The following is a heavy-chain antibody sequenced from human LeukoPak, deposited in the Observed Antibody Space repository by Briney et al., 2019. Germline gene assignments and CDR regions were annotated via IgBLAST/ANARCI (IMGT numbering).Heavy chain of an antibody. Sequence: PGGSLRLSCAASGFTFSSYSMNWVRQAPGKGLEWVSSISSSSSSYIYYADSVKGRFTISRDNAKYSLYLQMNSLRAEDTAVYYCARNPYYYDSSGHFDYWGQGTLVTVSS. J-gene: IGHJ4*02. V-gene: IGHV3-21*01. CDR2: ISSSSSSYI. D-gene: IGHD3-22*01. CDR3: ARNPYYYDSSGHFDY. CDR1: GFTFSSYS.